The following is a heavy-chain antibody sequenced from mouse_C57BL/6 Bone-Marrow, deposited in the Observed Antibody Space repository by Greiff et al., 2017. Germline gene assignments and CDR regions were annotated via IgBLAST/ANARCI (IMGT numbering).Heavy chain of an antibody. J-gene: IGHJ1*03. CDR1: GYTFTDYN. V-gene: IGHV1-22*01. D-gene: IGHD1-1*01. Sequence: EVQLQQSGPELVKPGASVKMSCKASGYTFTDYNMHWVKQSHGKSLEWIGYINPNNGGTSYNQKFKGKATLTVNKSSSTAYMELRSLTSEDSAVYYCVYYGSSRWYFDVWGTGTTVTVSS. CDR3: VYYGSSRWYFDV. CDR2: INPNNGGT.